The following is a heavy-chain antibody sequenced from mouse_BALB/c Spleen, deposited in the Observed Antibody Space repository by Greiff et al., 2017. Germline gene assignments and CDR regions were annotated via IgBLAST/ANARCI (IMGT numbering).Heavy chain of an antibody. CDR3: ARSRVGQGGFAY. CDR1: GFSFTGYY. Sequence: LVKTGASVKISCKASGFSFTGYYMHWVKQCHGKSLEWIGYISCYNGATSYNQKFKGKATFTEDTSSSTAYLQFNSLTSEDSAVYYCARSRVGQGGFAYWGQGTLVTVSA. V-gene: IGHV1S34*01. D-gene: IGHD3-3*01. CDR2: ISCYNGAT. J-gene: IGHJ3*01.